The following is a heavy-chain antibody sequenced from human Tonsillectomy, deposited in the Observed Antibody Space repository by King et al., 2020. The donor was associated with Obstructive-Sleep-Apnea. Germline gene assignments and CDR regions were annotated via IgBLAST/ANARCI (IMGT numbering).Heavy chain of an antibody. V-gene: IGHV5-51*01. CDR1: GYSLSRYW. CDR3: ARGHYYDGLDV. CDR2: VYPVDSHT. J-gene: IGHJ6*02. Sequence: QLVQSGAEVKKPGESLKISCQGSGYSLSRYWIAWVRQMPGKGLEWMGLVYPVDSHTKYSPSFQGQVTISADKSIRTAYLQWSGLQASDTAMYFCARGHYYDGLDVWGQGTTVTVSS.